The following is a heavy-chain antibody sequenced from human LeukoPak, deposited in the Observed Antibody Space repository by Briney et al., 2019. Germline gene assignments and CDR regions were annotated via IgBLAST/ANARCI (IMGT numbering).Heavy chain of an antibody. CDR2: FDPEDGET. D-gene: IGHD3-10*01. CDR3: ATGPGVIDPYYFDY. CDR1: GYTLTELS. V-gene: IGHV1-24*01. J-gene: IGHJ4*02. Sequence: ASVKVSCKVSGYTLTELSMHWVRQAPGKGLEWMGGFDPEDGETIYAQKFQGRVTMTEDTSTDTAYMELNSLRSEDTAVYYCATGPGVIDPYYFDYWGQGTLVTVSS.